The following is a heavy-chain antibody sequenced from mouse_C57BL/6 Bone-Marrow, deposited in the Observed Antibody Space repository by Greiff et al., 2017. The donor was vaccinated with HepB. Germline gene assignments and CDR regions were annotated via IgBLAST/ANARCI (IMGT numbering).Heavy chain of an antibody. CDR1: GYSITSGYY. Sequence: EVQLQQSGPGLVKPSQSLSLTCSVTGYSITSGYYWNWIRQFPGNKLEWMGYISYDGSNNYNPSLKNRISITRDTSKNQFFLKLNSVTTEDTATYYCARDLGLLPLFDYWGQGTTLTVSS. CDR3: ARDLGLLPLFDY. CDR2: ISYDGSN. V-gene: IGHV3-6*01. D-gene: IGHD2-3*01. J-gene: IGHJ2*01.